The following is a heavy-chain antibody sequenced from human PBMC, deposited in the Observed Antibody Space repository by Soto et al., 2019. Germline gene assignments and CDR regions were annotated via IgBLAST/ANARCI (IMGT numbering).Heavy chain of an antibody. CDR1: GLSLCHYS. CDR2: ISGRSRSI. J-gene: IGHJ4*02. V-gene: IGHV3-48*02. D-gene: IGHD1-26*01. Sequence: GGSITDACGACGLSLCHYSPNRYNKSPGKGLEWISYISGRSRSIYYADSVKGRFTISRDNAKNSLYLQMNSLRDEDTAVYYCARDHLWAFDYWGQGTLVTVSS. CDR3: ARDHLWAFDY.